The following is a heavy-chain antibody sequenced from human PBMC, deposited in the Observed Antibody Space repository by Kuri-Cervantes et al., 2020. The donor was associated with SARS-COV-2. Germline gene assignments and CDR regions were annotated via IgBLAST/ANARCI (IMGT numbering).Heavy chain of an antibody. CDR3: AGGIRGSWYVFDY. D-gene: IGHD6-13*01. CDR2: IWYDGSNK. V-gene: IGHV3-33*08. J-gene: IGHJ4*02. CDR1: GFTFSSYG. Sequence: GGSLRLSCAASGFTFSSYGMHWVRQAPGKGLEWVAVIWYDGSNKYYADSVKGRFTISRDNSKNTLYLQMNSLRAEDTAVYYCAGGIRGSWYVFDYWGQGNLVTVSS.